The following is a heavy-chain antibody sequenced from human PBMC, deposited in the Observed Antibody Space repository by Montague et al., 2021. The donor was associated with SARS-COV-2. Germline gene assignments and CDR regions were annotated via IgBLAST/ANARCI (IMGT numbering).Heavy chain of an antibody. Sequence: PALVKPTQTLTLTCTFSGFSLSSSGVGVGWIRQPPGKAPEWLALIYWDDDTRYSTHLKSRLTVTKGTSKNQVALTLTNMDTVDTATYFCAHIRRMYYFDDWGQGTLVTVSS. D-gene: IGHD2/OR15-2a*01. J-gene: IGHJ4*02. V-gene: IGHV2-5*02. CDR3: AHIRRMYYFDD. CDR2: IYWDDDT. CDR1: GFSLSSSGVG.